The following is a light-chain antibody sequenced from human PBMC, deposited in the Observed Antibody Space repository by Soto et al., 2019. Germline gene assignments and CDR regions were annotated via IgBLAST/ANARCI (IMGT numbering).Light chain of an antibody. CDR3: SSYTSSSTLPYV. V-gene: IGLV2-14*01. CDR1: SSDVGGYNY. Sequence: QSALTQPASVSGSPGQSITISCTGTSSDVGGYNYVSWYQQHLGKAPKLMIYDVSNRPSGVSNRFSGSKSGNTASLTISGLQAEDEADYYCSSYTSSSTLPYVFGTGTKVTVL. CDR2: DVS. J-gene: IGLJ1*01.